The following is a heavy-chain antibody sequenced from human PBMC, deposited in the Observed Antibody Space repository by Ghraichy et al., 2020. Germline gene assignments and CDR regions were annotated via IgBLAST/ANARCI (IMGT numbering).Heavy chain of an antibody. CDR2: FDPEDGET. D-gene: IGHD3-3*01. CDR1: GYTLTELS. J-gene: IGHJ4*02. V-gene: IGHV1-24*01. Sequence: ASVKVSCKVSGYTLTELSMHWVRQAPGKGLEWMGGFDPEDGETIYAQKFQGRVTMTEDTSTDTAYMELSSLRSEDTAVYYCATGLGEWLWGEIYYFDYWGQGTLVTVSS. CDR3: ATGLGEWLWGEIYYFDY.